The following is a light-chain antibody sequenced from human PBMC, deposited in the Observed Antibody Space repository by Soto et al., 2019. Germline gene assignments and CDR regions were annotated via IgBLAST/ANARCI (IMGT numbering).Light chain of an antibody. CDR1: NSNVGSNP. CDR2: DNV. J-gene: IGLJ3*02. V-gene: IGLV1-44*01. CDR3: AAWDDRLNAWV. Sequence: QSVLTQPPSASGTPGQRVTISCSTSNSNVGSNPVNWYQQLPGMAPKITIYDNVERPAGVLDRFSGSRSGTAASLAISGLQSEDEADYYCAAWDDRLNAWVIGGGTKLTVL.